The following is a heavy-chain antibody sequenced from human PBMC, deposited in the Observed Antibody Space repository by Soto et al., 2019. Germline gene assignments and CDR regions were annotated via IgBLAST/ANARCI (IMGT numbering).Heavy chain of an antibody. CDR1: GFTFSNYW. CDR3: ATLYGPVDI. V-gene: IGHV3-74*01. Sequence: GGSLRLSFAASGFTFSNYWMHWVRQAPGKGLVWFSLIRVDGINTXXADSVKGGXTISRNNSKNAXFLQMXSLTAGDTAVYYCATLYGPVDIWAQGTLVTVSS. D-gene: IGHD3-16*01. CDR2: IRVDGINT. J-gene: IGHJ3*02.